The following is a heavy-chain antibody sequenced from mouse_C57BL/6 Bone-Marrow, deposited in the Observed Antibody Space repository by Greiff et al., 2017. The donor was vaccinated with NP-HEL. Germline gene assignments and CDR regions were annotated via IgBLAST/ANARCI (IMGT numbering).Heavy chain of an antibody. D-gene: IGHD1-1*01. J-gene: IGHJ3*01. CDR2: IYPGGGYT. CDR3: AREDYYYGSFAY. V-gene: IGHV1-63*01. CDR1: GYTFTNYW. Sequence: QVQLQQSGAELVRLGTSVKMSCKASGYTFTNYWIGWAKQRPGHGLEWIGDIYPGGGYTNYNEKFKGKATLTADKSSSTAYMQFSSLTSEDSAIYYCAREDYYYGSFAYWGQGTLVTVSA.